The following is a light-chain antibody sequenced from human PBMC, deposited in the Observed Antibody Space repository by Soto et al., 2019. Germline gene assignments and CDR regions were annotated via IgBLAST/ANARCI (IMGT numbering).Light chain of an antibody. J-gene: IGKJ1*01. CDR1: PGGSSH. V-gene: IGKV3-15*01. CDR2: GAS. CDR3: QQYNNWPTWT. Sequence: IVVTPAPATPALFSGGRATPSRRARPGGSSHFAWYQQKPGQAPRLLIYGASTRATGIPARFSGSGSGTEFTLTISSLQSEDFAVYYCQQYNNWPTWTFGQGTKVEIK.